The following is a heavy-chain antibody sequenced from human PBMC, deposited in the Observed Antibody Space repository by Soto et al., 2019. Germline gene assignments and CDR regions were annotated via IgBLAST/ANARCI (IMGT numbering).Heavy chain of an antibody. V-gene: IGHV3-49*03. CDR1: GFTLGDFS. D-gene: IGHD4-4*01. CDR3: TRGLSVTTRLWYYYYMDV. J-gene: IGHJ6*03. CDR2: IRSKAYGGTK. Sequence: TGGALGHSRTASGFTLGDFSISWFRPGPGEGVGGGVFIRSKAYGGTKEYAASVKGRSTISRDDSKTIASRQMNSLKTEDTAVYYCTRGLSVTTRLWYYYYMDVWGKGTTVTVSS.